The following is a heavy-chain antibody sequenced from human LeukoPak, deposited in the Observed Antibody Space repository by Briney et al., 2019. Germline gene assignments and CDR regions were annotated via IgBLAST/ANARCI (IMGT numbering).Heavy chain of an antibody. CDR3: ARGGSSWYYFDY. J-gene: IGHJ4*02. D-gene: IGHD6-13*01. Sequence: PSETLSLTCTVSRGSISSGNYYWSWIRQPAGKGLEWIGRFHTRGSTNYNPSLKSRVIISVDTSKNQFSQKLSSVTAADTAVYYCARGGSSWYYFDYWGQGTLVTVSS. CDR1: RGSISSGNYY. V-gene: IGHV4-61*02. CDR2: FHTRGST.